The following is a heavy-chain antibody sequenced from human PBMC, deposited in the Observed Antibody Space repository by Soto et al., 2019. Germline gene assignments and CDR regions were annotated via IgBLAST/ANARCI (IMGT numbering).Heavy chain of an antibody. CDR3: ASQRISYAMDV. V-gene: IGHV3-7*05. CDR1: GFTFGDFW. D-gene: IGHD1-1*01. CDR2: MNQNGGEI. Sequence: EVQLVESGGGLVQPGGSLRLSCTVSGFTFGDFWMTWVRQAPGKGLEWVANMNQNGGEIYYADSVRGRFVISRDNAKNSLFLQMNSLSAEDTALYYCASQRISYAMDVWGQGTTVPVSS. J-gene: IGHJ6*02.